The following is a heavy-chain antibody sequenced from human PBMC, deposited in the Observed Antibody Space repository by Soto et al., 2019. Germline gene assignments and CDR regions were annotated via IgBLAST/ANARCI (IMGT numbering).Heavy chain of an antibody. CDR1: GYSISLGYY. Sequence: SETLSLTCAVSGYSISLGYYWGWIRQPPGKGLEWIGSIYHSGNTYYNPSLKSRVAISLDASKNHFSLQLTSVTAADTAVYYCARGLSTHIAVAGMGYFDSWGQGTLVTVSS. CDR3: ARGLSTHIAVAGMGYFDS. V-gene: IGHV4-38-2*01. J-gene: IGHJ4*02. D-gene: IGHD6-19*01. CDR2: IYHSGNT.